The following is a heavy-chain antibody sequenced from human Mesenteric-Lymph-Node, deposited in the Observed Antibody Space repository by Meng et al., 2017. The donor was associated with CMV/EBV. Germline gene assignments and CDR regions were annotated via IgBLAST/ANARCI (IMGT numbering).Heavy chain of an antibody. CDR1: GYTFTSYG. CDR2: ISAYNGNT. J-gene: IGHJ4*02. Sequence: ASVKVSCKASGYTFTSYGISWVRQAPGQGLEWMGWISAYNGNTNYAQKLQGRVTMTTDTSTSTAYMELRSLRSDDTAVYYCARAPEHIVKSTILDYWGQGTLVTVSS. D-gene: IGHD1-26*01. CDR3: ARAPEHIVKSTILDY. V-gene: IGHV1-18*01.